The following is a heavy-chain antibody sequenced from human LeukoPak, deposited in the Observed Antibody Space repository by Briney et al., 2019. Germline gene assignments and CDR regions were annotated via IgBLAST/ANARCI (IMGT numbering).Heavy chain of an antibody. Sequence: ASVKVSCKASGYTFTSYGISWVRQAPGQGLEWMGWINPNSGGTNYAQKFQGRVTMARDTSISTAYMELSRLRSDDTAVYYCARCSGWYVVGWFDPWGQGTLVTVSS. CDR3: ARCSGWYVVGWFDP. J-gene: IGHJ5*02. CDR1: GYTFTSYG. CDR2: INPNSGGT. V-gene: IGHV1-2*02. D-gene: IGHD6-19*01.